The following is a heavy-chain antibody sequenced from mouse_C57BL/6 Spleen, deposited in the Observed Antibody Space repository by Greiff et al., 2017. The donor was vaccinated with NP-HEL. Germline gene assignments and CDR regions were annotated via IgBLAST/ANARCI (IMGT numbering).Heavy chain of an antibody. CDR1: GYTFTSYW. J-gene: IGHJ3*01. Sequence: QVQLQQPGAELVKPGASVKMSCKASGYTFTSYWITWVKQRPGQGLEWIGDIYPGSGSTNYNEKFKSKATLTVDTSSSTAYMQLSSLTSEDSAVYYCARGDGYDVAWFAYWGQGTLVTVSA. V-gene: IGHV1-55*01. CDR2: IYPGSGST. CDR3: ARGDGYDVAWFAY. D-gene: IGHD2-2*01.